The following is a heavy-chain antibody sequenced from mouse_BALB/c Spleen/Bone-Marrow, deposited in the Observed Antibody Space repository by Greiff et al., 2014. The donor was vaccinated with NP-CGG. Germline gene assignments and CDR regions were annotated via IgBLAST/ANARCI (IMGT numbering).Heavy chain of an antibody. CDR3: ARSDDGFPYSFDS. V-gene: IGHV1S56*01. CDR1: GYTFTSYD. J-gene: IGHJ2*01. CDR2: IYPGDGST. Sequence: QVQLKESGPELVKPGALVKISCKASGYTFTSYDINWVKQRPGQGLEWIGWIYPGDGSTKYNEKFKGKATLTADRSSSTAYMQLSSLTSENSAVYFCARSDDGFPYSFDSCGQGTTLTVSS. D-gene: IGHD2-3*01.